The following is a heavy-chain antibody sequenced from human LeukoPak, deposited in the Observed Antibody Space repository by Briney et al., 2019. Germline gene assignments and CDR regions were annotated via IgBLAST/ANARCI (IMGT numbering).Heavy chain of an antibody. Sequence: GGSLRLSCAASGFTVSSNYMSWVRQAPGKGLEWGSVIYSGGSTYYADSVKGRFTISRDNSKNTLYLQMNSLRAEDTAVYYCARFTGSYYNVAPRWGQGTLVTVSS. J-gene: IGHJ4*02. D-gene: IGHD3-10*01. CDR2: IYSGGST. CDR3: ARFTGSYYNVAPR. CDR1: GFTVSSNY. V-gene: IGHV3-53*01.